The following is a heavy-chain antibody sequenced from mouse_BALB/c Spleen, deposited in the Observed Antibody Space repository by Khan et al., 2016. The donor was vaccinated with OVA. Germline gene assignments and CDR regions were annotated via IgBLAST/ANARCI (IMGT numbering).Heavy chain of an antibody. V-gene: IGHV3-2*02. Sequence: EVKLLESGPGLVNPSQSLSLTCTVTGYSITSDYAWNWIRQFPGNKLEWMGYINYSGSTNYNPALKSRISITRDTSKNQFFLQLNFVTTEDTATYYCARDGSRYNYAMDYWGQGTSVTVSS. J-gene: IGHJ4*01. CDR3: ARDGSRYNYAMDY. CDR1: GYSITSDYA. D-gene: IGHD2-3*01. CDR2: INYSGST.